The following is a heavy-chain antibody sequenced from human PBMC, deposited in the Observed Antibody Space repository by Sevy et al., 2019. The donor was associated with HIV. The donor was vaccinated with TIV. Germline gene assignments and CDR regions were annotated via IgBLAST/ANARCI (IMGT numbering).Heavy chain of an antibody. CDR3: AREGCTKPHDY. CDR2: LSFGGGEI. CDR1: GFTFSKYS. V-gene: IGHV3-23*01. J-gene: IGHJ4*02. D-gene: IGHD2-8*01. Sequence: GGSLRLSCAASGFTFSKYSMSGVRQPPGKGLEWVSTLSFGGGEINYADSVKGRFTISRDNSKSSVYLQMNNLRPEDTAVYYCAREGCTKPHDYWGQGTLVTVPS.